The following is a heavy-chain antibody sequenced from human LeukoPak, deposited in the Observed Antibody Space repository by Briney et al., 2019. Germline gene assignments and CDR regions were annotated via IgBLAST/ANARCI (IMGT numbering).Heavy chain of an antibody. V-gene: IGHV1-18*01. CDR2: ISAYNGNT. J-gene: IGHJ4*02. CDR1: GYTFTSYG. Sequence: GASVKVSCKASGYTFTSYGISWVRQAPGQGLEWMGWISAYNGNTNYAQKLQGRVTMTTDTSTSTAYMELRSLRSDDTAVYYCARGRGYVDTAMPFDYWGQGTLVTDSS. D-gene: IGHD5-18*01. CDR3: ARGRGYVDTAMPFDY.